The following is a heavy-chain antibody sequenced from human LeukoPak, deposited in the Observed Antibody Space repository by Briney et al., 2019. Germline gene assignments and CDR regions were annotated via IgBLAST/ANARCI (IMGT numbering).Heavy chain of an antibody. CDR3: ARARFYDYGDGNYFDY. CDR1: GFTFSSYS. D-gene: IGHD4-17*01. V-gene: IGHV3-21*01. J-gene: IGHJ4*02. CDR2: ISSSSSYI. Sequence: GGSLSLSCAASGFTFSSYSMNWVRQAPGKGLEWVSSISSSSSYIYYADSVKGRFTISRDNAKNSLYLQMNSLRAEDTAVYYCARARFYDYGDGNYFDYWGQGTLVTVSS.